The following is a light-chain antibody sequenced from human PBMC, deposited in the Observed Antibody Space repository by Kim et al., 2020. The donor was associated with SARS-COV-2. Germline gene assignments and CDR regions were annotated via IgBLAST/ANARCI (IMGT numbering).Light chain of an antibody. CDR2: LGS. V-gene: IGKV2-28*01. CDR3: MQTLQTPRT. Sequence: EPASNSCRSSQRPLYSNGVNYLDWYLRKPGQSPQLLIYLGSNRASGAPDRLSGSGSGTDFTLKISRVEAEDVGVYYCMQTLQTPRTFGQGTKLEI. CDR1: QRPLYSNGVNY. J-gene: IGKJ2*01.